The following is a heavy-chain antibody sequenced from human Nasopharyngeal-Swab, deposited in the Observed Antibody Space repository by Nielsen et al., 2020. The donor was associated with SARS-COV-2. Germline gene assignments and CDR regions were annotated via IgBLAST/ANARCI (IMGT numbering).Heavy chain of an antibody. J-gene: IGHJ6*03. CDR3: ARGDDILTAYYYYYYMDV. Sequence: ASVKVSCKASGYTFTSYYMHWVRQAPGQGLEWMGIINPSGGSTSYAQKFQGRVTMTRDTSTSTDYMELSSLRSEDTAVYYCARGDDILTAYYYYYYMDVWGKGTTVTVSS. CDR2: INPSGGST. V-gene: IGHV1-46*01. D-gene: IGHD3-9*01. CDR1: GYTFTSYY.